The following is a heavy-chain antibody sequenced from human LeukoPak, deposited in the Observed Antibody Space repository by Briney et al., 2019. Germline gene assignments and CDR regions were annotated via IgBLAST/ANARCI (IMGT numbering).Heavy chain of an antibody. CDR1: GYTFTGYY. J-gene: IGHJ5*02. CDR2: INPNSGGT. V-gene: IGHV1-2*02. D-gene: IGHD3-22*01. CDR3: ARAYDSSERWFDP. Sequence: ASVKVSCKASGYTFTGYYMHWVRQAPGQGLEWMGWINPNSGGTNYAQKFQGRVTMTRDTSISTAYMELSRLRSDDTAVYYCARAYDSSERWFDPWGRGTLVTVSS.